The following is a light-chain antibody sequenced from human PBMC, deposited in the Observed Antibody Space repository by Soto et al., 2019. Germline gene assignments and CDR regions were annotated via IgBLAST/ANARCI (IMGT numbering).Light chain of an antibody. Sequence: DIQMTQSPSFMSASVGDRVTVTCRASQGVNRWLAWHQQKPGKAPKLLIYTTSTLASGDPSRFSGSGSGTGFTHTICSLKPEDFATYYRQQGSSFPITFGQGTRLEIK. CDR2: TTS. J-gene: IGKJ5*01. CDR1: QGVNRW. CDR3: QQGSSFPIT. V-gene: IGKV1-12*01.